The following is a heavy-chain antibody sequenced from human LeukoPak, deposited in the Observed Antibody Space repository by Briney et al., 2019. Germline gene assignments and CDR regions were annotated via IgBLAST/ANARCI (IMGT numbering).Heavy chain of an antibody. D-gene: IGHD4-17*01. CDR2: ISYDGSNK. J-gene: IGHJ4*02. Sequence: AMHXVRQAPGXGLEWVAVISYDGSNKYYADSVKGRFTISRDNSKNTLYLQMNSLRAEDTAVYYCARATSTVTTLNPMGYWGQGTLVTVSS. CDR3: ARATSTVTTLNPMGY. CDR1: A. V-gene: IGHV3-30-3*01.